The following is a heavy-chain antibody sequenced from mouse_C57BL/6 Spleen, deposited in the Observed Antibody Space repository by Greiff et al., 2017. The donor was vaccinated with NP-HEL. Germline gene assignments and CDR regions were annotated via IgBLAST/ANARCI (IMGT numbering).Heavy chain of an antibody. J-gene: IGHJ4*01. Sequence: EVKLVESEGGLVQPGSSMKLSCTASGFTFSDYYMAWVRQVPEKGLEWVANINYDGSSTYYLDSLKSRFIISRDNAKNILYLQMSSLKSEDTATYYCARAGLDYWGQGTSVTVSS. V-gene: IGHV5-16*01. CDR2: INYDGSST. CDR3: ARAGLDY. CDR1: GFTFSDYY.